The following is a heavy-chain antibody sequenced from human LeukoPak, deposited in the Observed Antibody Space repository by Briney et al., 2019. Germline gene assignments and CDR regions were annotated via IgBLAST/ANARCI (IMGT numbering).Heavy chain of an antibody. CDR3: ARESEYDFWTGSYFDY. CDR2: ITGSTLSI. Sequence: PGGSLRLSCTASGFTFSSYSMNWVRQAPGKGLEWVSFITGSTLSIYYADSVKGRFTISRDNAKTSLYLQMNSLRAEDTAIYYCARESEYDFWTGSYFDYWGQGTLVTVSS. CDR1: GFTFSSYS. D-gene: IGHD3-3*01. J-gene: IGHJ4*02. V-gene: IGHV3-21*01.